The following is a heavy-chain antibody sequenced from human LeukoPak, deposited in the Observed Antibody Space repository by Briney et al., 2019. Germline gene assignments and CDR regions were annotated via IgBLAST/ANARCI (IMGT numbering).Heavy chain of an antibody. V-gene: IGHV1-69*04. CDR2: IIPILGIA. CDR3: ARYKQQRVDYYGMDV. Sequence: SAKVSCKASGGTFSSYAISWVRQAPGQGLEWMGRIIPILGIANYAQKFQGRVTITADKSTSTAYMELSSLRSEDTAVYYCARYKQQRVDYYGMDVWGQGTTVTVSS. D-gene: IGHD6-13*01. CDR1: GGTFSSYA. J-gene: IGHJ6*02.